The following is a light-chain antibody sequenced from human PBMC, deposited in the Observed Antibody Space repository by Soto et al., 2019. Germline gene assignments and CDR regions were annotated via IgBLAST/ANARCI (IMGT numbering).Light chain of an antibody. CDR1: QSISSW. CDR3: QQYNSYRGT. CDR2: DAS. J-gene: IGKJ1*01. V-gene: IGKV1-5*01. Sequence: DIQMTQSPSTLSASVGDRVTITCRASQSISSWLAWYQQKPGKAPKLLIYDASSLESGVPSRFSGGGSGTEFTLTISSLQPDDFATYYCQQYNSYRGTFGQGTKVDIK.